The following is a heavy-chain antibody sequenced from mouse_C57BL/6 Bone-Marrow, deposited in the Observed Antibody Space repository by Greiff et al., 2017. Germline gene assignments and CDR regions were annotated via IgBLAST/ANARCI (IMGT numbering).Heavy chain of an antibody. J-gene: IGHJ4*01. V-gene: IGHV2-9-1*01. D-gene: IGHD1-1*01. CDR2: IWTGGGT. Sequence: VKVVASGPGLVAPSQSLSITCTVSGFSLTSYAISWVRQPPGKGLEWLGVIWTGGGTNSNSALKSRLSISNDNTKSQVFLKMNSLQTDDTARYYCAILLPFYYAMDYWGQGTSVTVSS. CDR1: GFSLTSYA. CDR3: AILLPFYYAMDY.